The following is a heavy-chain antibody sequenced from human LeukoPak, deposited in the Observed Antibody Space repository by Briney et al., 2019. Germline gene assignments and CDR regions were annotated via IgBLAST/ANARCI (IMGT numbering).Heavy chain of an antibody. CDR3: ARFYRSHVDY. J-gene: IGHJ4*02. CDR2: INHSGIT. CDR1: GGSISSSSYY. V-gene: IGHV4-39*01. Sequence: SETLSLTCNVSGGSISSSSYYWSWIRQPPGKGLEWIGEINHSGITNYNPSLKSRVTISVDTSKNQFSLKLSSVTAADTAVYYCARFYRSHVDYWGQGTLVTVSS.